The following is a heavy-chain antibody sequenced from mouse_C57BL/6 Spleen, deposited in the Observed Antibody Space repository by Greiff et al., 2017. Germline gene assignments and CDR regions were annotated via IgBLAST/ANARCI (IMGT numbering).Heavy chain of an antibody. Sequence: EVQVVESEGGLVQPGSSMKLSCTASGFTFSDYYMAWVRQVPEKGLEWVANINYDGSSTYYLESLKSRFIISRDNAKNILYLQMSSLKSEDTATYYCARDGYYYGRGYFDVWGTGTTVTVSS. CDR3: ARDGYYYGRGYFDV. V-gene: IGHV5-16*01. J-gene: IGHJ1*03. CDR2: INYDGSST. D-gene: IGHD1-1*01. CDR1: GFTFSDYY.